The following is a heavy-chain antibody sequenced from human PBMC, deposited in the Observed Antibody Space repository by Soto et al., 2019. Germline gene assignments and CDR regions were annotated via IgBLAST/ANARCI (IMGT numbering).Heavy chain of an antibody. V-gene: IGHV3-74*01. D-gene: IGHD3-10*01. CDR1: GFRFSHYG. J-gene: IGHJ4*02. Sequence: GASLSLSCAASGFRFSHYGMHLVRQAPGKGLVWVSRISPDGRTTTYADSVKGRFTISRDNAKSTLYLQMNSLTVEDGAVYYCADSWLPTSYWGPGTLVTVSS. CDR2: ISPDGRTT. CDR3: ADSWLPTSY.